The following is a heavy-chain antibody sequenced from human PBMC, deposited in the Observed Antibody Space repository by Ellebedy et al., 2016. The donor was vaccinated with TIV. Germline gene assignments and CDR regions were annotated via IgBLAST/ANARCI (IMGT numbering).Heavy chain of an antibody. V-gene: IGHV2-26*01. CDR1: GFSLTNIIMG. D-gene: IGHD2-21*02. CDR3: VRALKYCGGDCTYKFDF. Sequence: SGPTLVKPKETLTLPCTVSGFSLTNIIMGVSWIRQPPGKALEWLAHIFSNDEKSYSTSLEAGLSISKDTAKSQVVLTVANMDPLDTATYYCVRALKYCGGDCTYKFDFWGQGALVTVSS. CDR2: IFSNDEK. J-gene: IGHJ4*02.